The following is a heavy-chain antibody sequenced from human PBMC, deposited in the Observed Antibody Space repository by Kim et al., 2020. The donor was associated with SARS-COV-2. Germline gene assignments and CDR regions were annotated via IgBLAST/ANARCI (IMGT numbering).Heavy chain of an antibody. CDR3: ARDRSCSGGSCWGT. CDR1: GFSVTSNF. Sequence: GGSLRLSCAASGFSVTSNFMTWVRQAPGKGLEWVSLIYSGGSTYYAHSVKGRFTISRDNSKNTLYLQMNSLRADDTAVYYCARDRSCSGGSCWGTWGQGTLVTVSS. J-gene: IGHJ4*02. CDR2: IYSGGST. D-gene: IGHD2-15*01. V-gene: IGHV3-53*01.